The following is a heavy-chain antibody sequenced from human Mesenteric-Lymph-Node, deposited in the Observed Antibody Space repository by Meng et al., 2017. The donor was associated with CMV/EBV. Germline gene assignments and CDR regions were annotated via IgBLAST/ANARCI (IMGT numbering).Heavy chain of an antibody. J-gene: IGHJ2*01. V-gene: IGHV4-39*07. CDR3: AREACSSTSCLLVDWYFDL. D-gene: IGHD2-2*01. Sequence: SETLSLTCTVSGGSISSSSYYWGWIRQPPGTGLEWIGSIYYSGSTYYNPSLKSRVTISVDTSKNQFSLKLSSVTAADTAVYYCAREACSSTSCLLVDWYFDLWGRGTLVTVSS. CDR2: IYYSGST. CDR1: GGSISSSSYY.